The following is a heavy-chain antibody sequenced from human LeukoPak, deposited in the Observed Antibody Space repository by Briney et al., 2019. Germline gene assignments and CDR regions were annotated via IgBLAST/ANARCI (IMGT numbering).Heavy chain of an antibody. V-gene: IGHV1-69*05. Sequence: SVKVSCKASGGTFSSYAISWVRQAPGQGLEWMGGIIPIFGTANYAQKFQCRVTITTDESTSTAYMELSSLRSEDTAVYYCARSETQDIVVVVDAFDIWGQGTMVTVSS. D-gene: IGHD2-15*01. CDR3: ARSETQDIVVVVDAFDI. J-gene: IGHJ3*02. CDR2: IIPIFGTA. CDR1: GGTFSSYA.